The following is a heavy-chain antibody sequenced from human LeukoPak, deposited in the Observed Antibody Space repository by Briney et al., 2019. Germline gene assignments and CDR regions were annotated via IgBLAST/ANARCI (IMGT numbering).Heavy chain of an antibody. CDR1: GFTFSSYW. V-gene: IGHV3-74*01. CDR3: ARGGRITLDASDI. Sequence: GGSLRLSCAASGFTFSSYWMHSVRQAPAKGLVWVSRINSDGSSTSYADSVKGRFTISRDNAKNTLYLQMNSLRAEDTAVYYCARGGRITLDASDIWGQGTMVTVSS. D-gene: IGHD3-3*01. CDR2: INSDGSST. J-gene: IGHJ3*02.